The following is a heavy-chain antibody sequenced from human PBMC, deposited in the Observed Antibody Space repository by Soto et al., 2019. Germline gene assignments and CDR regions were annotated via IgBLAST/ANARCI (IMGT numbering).Heavy chain of an antibody. J-gene: IGHJ6*02. CDR2: IYYSGST. CDR1: GGSISSNDYY. CDR3: ARDGKGGGGMDV. D-gene: IGHD1-26*01. V-gene: IGHV4-30-4*01. Sequence: QVQLQESGPGLVTPSQTLSLTCTVSGGSISSNDYYWSWIRQPPGKGLEWIGNIYYSGSTYYNASLKSRIYVSVDRSKDQFPLKLPSVTAGDTAVYYCARDGKGGGGMDVWGQGTTVTVS.